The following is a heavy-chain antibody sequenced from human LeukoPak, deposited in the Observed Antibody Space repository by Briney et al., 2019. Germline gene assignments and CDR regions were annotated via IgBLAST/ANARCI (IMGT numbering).Heavy chain of an antibody. J-gene: IGHJ5*02. Sequence: SETLSLTCTVSGGSISSYYWSWIRQPPGKGLEWIGYIYYSGSTNYNPSLKSRVTISVDTSKNQFSLKLSSVTAADTAVYYCARVNDFWSGYYPGGPNWFDPWGQGTLVTVSS. D-gene: IGHD3-3*01. V-gene: IGHV4-59*01. CDR1: GGSISSYY. CDR2: IYYSGST. CDR3: ARVNDFWSGYYPGGPNWFDP.